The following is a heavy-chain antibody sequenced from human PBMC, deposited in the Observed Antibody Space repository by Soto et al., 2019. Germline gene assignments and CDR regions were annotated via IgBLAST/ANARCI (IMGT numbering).Heavy chain of an antibody. Sequence: GGSLRLSCDASGFTFSNFGMSWVRQAPGKGLEWVSGLTGNGGTTYYSDSVKGRFTISRDNSKNTLSLQVNSLRVDDTAVYYCARGGQYQQPYQFDFCRQGTLVTVSS. CDR3: ARGGQYQQPYQFDF. D-gene: IGHD2-2*01. CDR1: GFTFSNFG. J-gene: IGHJ4*02. V-gene: IGHV3-23*01. CDR2: LTGNGGTT.